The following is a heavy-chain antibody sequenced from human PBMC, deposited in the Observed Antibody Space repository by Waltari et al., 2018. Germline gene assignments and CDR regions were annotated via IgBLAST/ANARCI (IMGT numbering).Heavy chain of an antibody. CDR3: AHTLDPYYDSSGYYFDY. D-gene: IGHD3-22*01. V-gene: IGHV2-5*01. CDR2: IYWNDDK. CDR1: GFSLSTSGVG. Sequence: QITLKESGPTLVKPTQTLTLTCTFSGFSLSTSGVGVDWIRQPPGKALEWLALIYWNDDKRYSPSLKNRLTITKDTSKNQVVLTMTNMDPMDTATYYCAHTLDPYYDSSGYYFDYWGQGTLVTVSS. J-gene: IGHJ4*02.